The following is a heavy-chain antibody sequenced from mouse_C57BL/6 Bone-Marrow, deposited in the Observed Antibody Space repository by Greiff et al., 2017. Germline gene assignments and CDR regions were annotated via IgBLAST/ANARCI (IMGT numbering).Heavy chain of an antibody. J-gene: IGHJ3*01. CDR2: INPDSSTI. V-gene: IGHV4-1*01. CDR1: GIDFSRYW. D-gene: IGHD1-1*01. CDR3: ARPGLRYSLFAY. Sequence: EVQLQQSGGGLVQPGGSLKLSCAASGIDFSRYWMSWVRRAPGKGLEWIGEINPDSSTINYAPSLKDKFLITRDKAKNTLYLQMSKVRSEDTALYYCARPGLRYSLFAYWGQGTLVTVSA.